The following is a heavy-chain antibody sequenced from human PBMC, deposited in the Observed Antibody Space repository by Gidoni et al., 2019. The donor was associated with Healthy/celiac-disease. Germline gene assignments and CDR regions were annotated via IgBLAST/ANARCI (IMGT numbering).Heavy chain of an antibody. CDR1: GFTFSNAW. D-gene: IGHD3-3*01. J-gene: IGHJ6*02. V-gene: IGHV3-15*01. Sequence: EVQLVESGGGLVKPGGSLRLSCAASGFTFSNAWMSWVRQAPGKGLEWVGRIKSKTDGGTTDYAAPVKGRFTISRDDSKNTLYLQMNSLKTEDTAVYYCTTDVWDLKTNYDFWSGPYYYYGMDVWGQGTTVTVSS. CDR3: TTDVWDLKTNYDFWSGPYYYYGMDV. CDR2: IKSKTDGGTT.